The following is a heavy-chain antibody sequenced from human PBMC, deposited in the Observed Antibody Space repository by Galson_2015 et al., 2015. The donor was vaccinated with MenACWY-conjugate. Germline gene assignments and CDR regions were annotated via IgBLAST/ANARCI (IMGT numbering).Heavy chain of an antibody. CDR3: ARHNGFTNSGRRDY. D-gene: IGHD2-8*01. CDR1: GSSFPPYW. V-gene: IGHV5-51*01. CDR2: IYPGDSDT. Sequence: GAAAKKPGESLTISCTGSGSSFPPYWIGWGRQMLGKGLEWMGTIYPGDSDTTYSPSFQGQVTISVDKSISTAYLQWSSLKASDTAMYYCARHNGFTNSGRRDYWGQGTLVTVSS. J-gene: IGHJ4*02.